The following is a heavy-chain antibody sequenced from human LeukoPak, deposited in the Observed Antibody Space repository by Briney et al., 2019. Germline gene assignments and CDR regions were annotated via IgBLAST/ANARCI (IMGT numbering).Heavy chain of an antibody. CDR1: GGSITSGGGYY. D-gene: IGHD5-24*01. CDR3: AREGWLQLVDAFDI. J-gene: IGHJ3*02. V-gene: IGHV4-30-2*01. CDR2: IYHSGST. Sequence: SETLSLTCTVSGGSITSGGGYYWSWIRQPPGKGLEWIGYIYHSGSTYYNPSLKSRVTISVDRSKNQFSLKLSSVTAADTAVYYCAREGWLQLVDAFDIWGQGTMVTVSS.